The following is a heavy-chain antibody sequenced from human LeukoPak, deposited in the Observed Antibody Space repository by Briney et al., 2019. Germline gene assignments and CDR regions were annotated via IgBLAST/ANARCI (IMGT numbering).Heavy chain of an antibody. V-gene: IGHV5-51*01. Sequence: GESLKISCKGSGYSFTSYWIGWVRQMPGKGLEWMGIIYPGDSDTRYSPSFQGQVTISAEKSISTAYLQWSSLKASDTAMYYCARPLEAAAGAFDYWGQGTLVTVSS. CDR1: GYSFTSYW. J-gene: IGHJ4*02. D-gene: IGHD6-13*01. CDR3: ARPLEAAAGAFDY. CDR2: IYPGDSDT.